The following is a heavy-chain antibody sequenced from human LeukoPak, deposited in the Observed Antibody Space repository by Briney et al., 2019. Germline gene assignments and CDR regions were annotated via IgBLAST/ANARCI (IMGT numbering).Heavy chain of an antibody. V-gene: IGHV3-48*04. D-gene: IGHD1-26*01. CDR2: ISSSGSTK. CDR1: GFTFSSYG. CDR3: TTDVMGGETAY. J-gene: IGHJ4*02. Sequence: GGSLRLSCAASGFTFSSYGMSWARQAPGKGLEWVSYISSSGSTKFYADSVQGRFTISRDNAKNSVYLQMKSVRAEDTAVYYCTTDVMGGETAYWGQGTLVTVSS.